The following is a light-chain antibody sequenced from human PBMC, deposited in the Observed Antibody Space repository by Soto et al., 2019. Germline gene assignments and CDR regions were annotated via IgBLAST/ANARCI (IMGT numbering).Light chain of an antibody. J-gene: IGKJ4*01. CDR2: AAS. Sequence: DIQMTQSPSSLSASVGDRVTITCRASQSISTYLNWYQQNPGKVPKLLIYAASSLQSGVPSRFGGSGSGTDFTLTISSLQPEDFATYYCQQTHTTFTFGGGTTVEIK. CDR3: QQTHTTFT. V-gene: IGKV1-39*01. CDR1: QSISTY.